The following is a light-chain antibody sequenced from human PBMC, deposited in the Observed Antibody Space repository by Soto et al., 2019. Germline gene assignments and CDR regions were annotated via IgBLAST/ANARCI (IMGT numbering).Light chain of an antibody. J-gene: IGKJ3*01. Sequence: DIQMTQSPSSMSASVGDRVTITCRASQGIGTWLAWYQQKPGKAPKLRIYSASSLQGGVPSRFGGSGSGADFALSISSLQAEDFAPYYCQQAHSFPFTFGPGTTVDIK. CDR2: SAS. CDR1: QGIGTW. CDR3: QQAHSFPFT. V-gene: IGKV1-12*01.